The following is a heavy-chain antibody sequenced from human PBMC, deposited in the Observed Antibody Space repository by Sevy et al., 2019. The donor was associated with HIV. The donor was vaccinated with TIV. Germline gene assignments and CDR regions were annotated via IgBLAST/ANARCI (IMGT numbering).Heavy chain of an antibody. Sequence: GGYLRLSCAASGFTFSSYSMNWVRQAPGKGLEWVSSISSSSIYIYYAYSVKGRFTVSRDNAKNSLYLQMNSLRAEDTAVYSCAREPGFYCSGGRCDPRYYFDYWGQGTTVTVSS. CDR2: ISSSSIYI. D-gene: IGHD2-15*01. J-gene: IGHJ4*02. CDR1: GFTFSSYS. V-gene: IGHV3-21*01. CDR3: AREPGFYCSGGRCDPRYYFDY.